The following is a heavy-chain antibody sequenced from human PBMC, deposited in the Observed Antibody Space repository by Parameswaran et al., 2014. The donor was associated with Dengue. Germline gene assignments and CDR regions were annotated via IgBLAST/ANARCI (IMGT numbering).Heavy chain of an antibody. V-gene: IGHV3-33*01. J-gene: IGHJ6*02. CDR2: IWYDGSNK. D-gene: IGHD3-10*01. CDR3: ARGGYYGSGRRYYYGMDV. Sequence: WIRQPPGKGLEWVAVIWYDGSNKYYADSVKGRFTISRDNSKNTLYLQMNSLRAEDTAVYYCARGGYYGSGRRYYYGMDVWGQGTTVTVSS.